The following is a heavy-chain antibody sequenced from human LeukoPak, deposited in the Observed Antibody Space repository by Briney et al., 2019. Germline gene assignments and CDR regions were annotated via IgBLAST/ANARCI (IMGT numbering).Heavy chain of an antibody. CDR1: GDSINSNSHF. CDR3: ARDFSRWDYGDLRLPSFDY. CDR2: RFHSGST. J-gene: IGHJ4*02. Sequence: PSETLSLTCIVSGDSINSNSHFWGWIRQSPGKGLEWIGSRFHSGSTYYNPSLKSRVTISVDTSKNQFSLKLSSVTAADTAVYYCARDFSRWDYGDLRLPSFDYWGQGTLVTVSS. V-gene: IGHV4-39*07. D-gene: IGHD4-17*01.